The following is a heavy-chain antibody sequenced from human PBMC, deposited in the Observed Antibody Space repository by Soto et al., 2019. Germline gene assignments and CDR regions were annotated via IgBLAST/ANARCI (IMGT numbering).Heavy chain of an antibody. V-gene: IGHV3-30-3*01. D-gene: IGHD3-22*01. Sequence: GGSLRLSCAASGFTFSSYAMHWVRQAPGKGLEWVAVISYDGGNKYYADSVKGRFTISRDNSKNTLYLQMNSLRAEDTAVYYCANSFTYYYDSSGFGSSRMDVWGQGTTVTVSS. CDR3: ANSFTYYYDSSGFGSSRMDV. J-gene: IGHJ6*02. CDR2: ISYDGGNK. CDR1: GFTFSSYA.